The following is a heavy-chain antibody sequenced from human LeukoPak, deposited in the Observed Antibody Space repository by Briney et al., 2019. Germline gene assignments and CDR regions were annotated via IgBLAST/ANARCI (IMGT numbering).Heavy chain of an antibody. Sequence: SETLSLTCAVYGGSFSGYYWSWIRQPPGKGLEWIGEINHSGSTNYNPSLKSRVTISVDTSKNQFSLKLSSVTAADTAVYYCGRGKRDTFKPDDYLGQGALVTVSS. CDR2: INHSGST. D-gene: IGHD1-14*01. J-gene: IGHJ4*02. CDR1: GGSFSGYY. V-gene: IGHV4-34*01. CDR3: GRGKRDTFKPDDY.